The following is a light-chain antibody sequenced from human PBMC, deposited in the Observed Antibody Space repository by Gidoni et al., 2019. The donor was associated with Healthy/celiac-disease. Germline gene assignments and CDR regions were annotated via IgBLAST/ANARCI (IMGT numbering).Light chain of an antibody. CDR1: QSVSSN. Sequence: EIVMTQSPATLSVSPGERATLSCRASQSVSSNLAWYQQKPGQSPRLLIYGASTRATGIPARFSGSGSGTEFTLTISSLQSEDFAVDYCQQYNNWQTFGQGTKVEIK. CDR2: GAS. J-gene: IGKJ1*01. V-gene: IGKV3-15*01. CDR3: QQYNNWQT.